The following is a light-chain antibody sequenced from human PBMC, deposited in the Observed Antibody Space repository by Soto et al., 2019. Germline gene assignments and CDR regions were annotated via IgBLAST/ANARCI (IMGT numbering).Light chain of an antibody. Sequence: QYELTQPPSVSAAPGQRVTISCSGSSSNIGGNSVSWYQQLPGTAPKLLIYDDDKRPSGIPDRFSGSKSGTSATLGITGFQTGDEADHYCGSWDSSLSAYVFGTGTKVTVL. CDR1: SSNIGGNS. J-gene: IGLJ1*01. CDR2: DDD. V-gene: IGLV1-51*01. CDR3: GSWDSSLSAYV.